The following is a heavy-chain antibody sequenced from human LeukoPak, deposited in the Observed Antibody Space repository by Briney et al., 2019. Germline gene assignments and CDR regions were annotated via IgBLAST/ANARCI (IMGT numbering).Heavy chain of an antibody. V-gene: IGHV3-15*01. CDR2: IKSKTDGGTT. CDR1: GFTFSNAW. D-gene: IGHD3-10*01. Sequence: GGSLRLSCAASGFTFSNAWMSWVRQAPGKGLEWVGRIKSKTDGGTTDYAAPVKGRFTISRDDSKNTLYLQMNSLKAEDTAVYYCTTEIWFGELIGGDYWGQGTLVTVSS. CDR3: TTEIWFGELIGGDY. J-gene: IGHJ4*02.